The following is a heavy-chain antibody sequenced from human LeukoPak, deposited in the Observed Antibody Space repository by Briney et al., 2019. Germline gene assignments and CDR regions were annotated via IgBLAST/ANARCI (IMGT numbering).Heavy chain of an antibody. CDR2: ISSGSSPK. CDR1: GFTFDLYG. D-gene: IGHD3-10*01. Sequence: GGSLRLSCAASGFTFDLYGMNWIRQAPGKGLEWVSLISSGSSPKYYADSVRGRFTISRDNAKKSLYLQMNSLRGEDTAVYYCARGNDGAYCGQGSLVTVSS. CDR3: ARGNDGAY. J-gene: IGHJ4*02. V-gene: IGHV3-48*04.